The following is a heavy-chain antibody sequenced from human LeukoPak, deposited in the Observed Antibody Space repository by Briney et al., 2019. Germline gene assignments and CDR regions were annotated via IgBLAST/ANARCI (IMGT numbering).Heavy chain of an antibody. CDR2: FDPEDGET. CDR1: GYTLTELS. V-gene: IGHV1-24*01. CDR3: ATGYCSSTSCYEVYWFDP. D-gene: IGHD2-2*01. Sequence: ASVKVSCKVSGYTLTELSMHWVRQAPGKGLEWMGGFDPEDGETIYAQKFQGRVTMTEDTSTDTAYMELSSLRSEDTAVYYCATGYCSSTSCYEVYWFDPWGRGTLVTVSS. J-gene: IGHJ5*02.